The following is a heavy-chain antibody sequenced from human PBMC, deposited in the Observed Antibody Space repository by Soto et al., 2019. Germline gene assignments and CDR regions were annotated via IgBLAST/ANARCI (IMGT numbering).Heavy chain of an antibody. CDR2: FDPEGGET. J-gene: IGHJ4*02. CDR3: ATIQFGYYFDY. D-gene: IGHD3-10*01. Sequence: ASVKVSCKASGYTFTSYGISWVRQAPGQGLEWMGGFDPEGGETIYAQKFQGRVTMTEDTSTDTAYMELSSLRSEDTAVYYCATIQFGYYFDYWGQGTLVTVSS. CDR1: GYTFTSYG. V-gene: IGHV1-24*01.